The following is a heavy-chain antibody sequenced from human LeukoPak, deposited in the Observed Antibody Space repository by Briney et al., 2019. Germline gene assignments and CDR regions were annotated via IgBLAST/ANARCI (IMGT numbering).Heavy chain of an antibody. J-gene: IGHJ5*02. CDR1: GFTFSSYW. V-gene: IGHV3-74*01. CDR3: ARGEPYYDFWSGSNWFDP. CDR2: INSDGSST. Sequence: GGSLRLSCAASGFTFSSYWKHWVRQAPGKGLVWVSRINSDGSSTSYADSVKGRFTISRDNAKNTLYLQMNSLRAEDTAVYYCARGEPYYDFWSGSNWFDPWGQGTLATVSS. D-gene: IGHD3-3*01.